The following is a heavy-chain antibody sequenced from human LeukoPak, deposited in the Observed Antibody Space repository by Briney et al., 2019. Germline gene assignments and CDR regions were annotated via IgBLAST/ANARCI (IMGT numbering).Heavy chain of an antibody. J-gene: IGHJ4*02. CDR1: GFTFDDYD. CDR3: ATGRGRRALAQGGY. D-gene: IGHD3-16*01. V-gene: IGHV3-20*01. Sequence: PGGSLRLSCAASGFTFDDYDMSWVRQVPGKGLEWVSGIIWNGGGTGYADSVKGRFTISRDNAKNSLYLQMNSLRVEDTALYHCATGRGRRALAQGGYWGQGILVTVSS. CDR2: IIWNGGGT.